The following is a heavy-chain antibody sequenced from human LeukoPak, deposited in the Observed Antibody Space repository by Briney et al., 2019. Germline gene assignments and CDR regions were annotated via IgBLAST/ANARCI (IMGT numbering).Heavy chain of an antibody. D-gene: IGHD4-17*01. J-gene: IGHJ4*02. V-gene: IGHV4-59*01. Sequence: SETLSLTCTVSGGSISNYYWSWFRQPPGKGLEWIGYIFYSGSTNYNPSLLSRVTISVDTSKNQFSLRLRSVTAADTAMYYCAGNDYGDYKSSFDYWGQGTLVTVSS. CDR3: AGNDYGDYKSSFDY. CDR1: GGSISNYY. CDR2: IFYSGST.